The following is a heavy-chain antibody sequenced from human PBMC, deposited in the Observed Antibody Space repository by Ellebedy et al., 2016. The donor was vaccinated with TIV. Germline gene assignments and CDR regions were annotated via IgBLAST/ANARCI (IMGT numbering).Heavy chain of an antibody. CDR2: ISYNGSDK. J-gene: IGHJ6*02. V-gene: IGHV3-30*18. D-gene: IGHD3-22*01. Sequence: GESLKISCGASGFNFGRYGMYWVRQAPAKGLEWITFISYNGSDKYYADSVKGRFTISRDNSNKILFLQMSSLGPEDTAVYYCAKEIYYDTSGYYYVPTQWSTLDVWGQGTTVTVSS. CDR1: GFNFGRYG. CDR3: AKEIYYDTSGYYYVPTQWSTLDV.